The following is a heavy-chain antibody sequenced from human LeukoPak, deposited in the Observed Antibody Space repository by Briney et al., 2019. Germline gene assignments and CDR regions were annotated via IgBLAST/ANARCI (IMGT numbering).Heavy chain of an antibody. Sequence: PGGTLRLSCAACGFTFGSYSMHWVRQAPGIGLEYVSALTGDGHNTFYADSVMGRFTISRDNSKNTLYLQMGSLRPEDMAVYYCARVNRGYDYWGQGVLVTVSS. CDR1: GFTFGSYS. CDR3: ARVNRGYDY. D-gene: IGHD5-12*01. CDR2: LTGDGHNT. J-gene: IGHJ4*02. V-gene: IGHV3-64*02.